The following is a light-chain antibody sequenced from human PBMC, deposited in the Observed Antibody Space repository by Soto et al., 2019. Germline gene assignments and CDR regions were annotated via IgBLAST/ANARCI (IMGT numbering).Light chain of an antibody. CDR3: QQYNSYT. V-gene: IGKV1-5*01. CDR2: DAS. Sequence: DIQMTQSPSTLSASAGDRATITCRASQSISSCLAWYQKKPGKAPKLLISDASSSESGVTSRFSGSGSGTEFTLTISSMQHDAFASYYCQQYNSYTFGQGTKVDIK. CDR1: QSISSC. J-gene: IGKJ1*01.